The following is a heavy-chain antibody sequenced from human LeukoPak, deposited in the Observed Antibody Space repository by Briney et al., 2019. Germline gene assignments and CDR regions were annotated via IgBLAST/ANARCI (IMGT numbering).Heavy chain of an antibody. CDR3: ARDKSRDGYMYYFDY. V-gene: IGHV3-7*01. CDR1: GFTFSSYW. Sequence: GGSPRLSCAASGFTFSSYWMSWVRQAPGKGLEWVANIKQDGSEKYYVDSVKGRFTISRDNAENSLYLQMNSLRAEDTAVYYCARDKSRDGYMYYFDYWGQGTLVTVSS. J-gene: IGHJ4*02. D-gene: IGHD5-24*01. CDR2: IKQDGSEK.